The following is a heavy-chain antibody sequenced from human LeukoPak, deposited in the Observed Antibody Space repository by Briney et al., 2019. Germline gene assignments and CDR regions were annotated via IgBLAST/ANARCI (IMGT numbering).Heavy chain of an antibody. J-gene: IGHJ4*02. CDR3: ARDSRTFYSSGCYDY. CDR1: GDSVSSNSAA. V-gene: IGHV6-1*01. D-gene: IGHD6-19*01. CDR2: TYYRSKWYN. Sequence: SQTLSLTCAISGDSVSSNSAAWNWVRQSPSRGLELLGRTYYRSKWYNDYAVSVKSRITINPDTSKNQFSLQLNSVTPEDTAVYYCARDSRTFYSSGCYDYWGQGTLVTVSS.